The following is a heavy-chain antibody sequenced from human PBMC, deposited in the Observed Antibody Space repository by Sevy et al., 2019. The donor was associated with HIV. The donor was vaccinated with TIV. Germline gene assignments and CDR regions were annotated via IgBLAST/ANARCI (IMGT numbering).Heavy chain of an antibody. CDR3: VREDNNAPRTLLSFDI. CDR1: GYMFSDYN. Sequence: ASVKVTRKATGYMFSDYNMHWVRQAPGQGLEWMALINPNSGVTIYAQKFRGRVSLTRDTSMSTAYMELSALTSDDTAVYYCVREDNNAPRTLLSFDIWGQGTMVTVSS. D-gene: IGHD1-20*01. CDR2: INPNSGVT. V-gene: IGHV1-2*06. J-gene: IGHJ3*02.